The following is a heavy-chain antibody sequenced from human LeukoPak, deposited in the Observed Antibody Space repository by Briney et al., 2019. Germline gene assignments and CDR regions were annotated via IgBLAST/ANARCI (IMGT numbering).Heavy chain of an antibody. CDR2: IYYSGST. J-gene: IGHJ3*02. CDR3: ARLYGDYGSCAFDI. CDR1: GGSISSYY. D-gene: IGHD4-17*01. Sequence: SETLSLTCTVSGGSISSYYWSWIRQPPGKGLEWIGSIYYSGSTYYNPPLKSRVTISVDTSKNQFSLKLSSVTAADTAVYYCARLYGDYGSCAFDIWGQGTMVTVSS. V-gene: IGHV4-39*01.